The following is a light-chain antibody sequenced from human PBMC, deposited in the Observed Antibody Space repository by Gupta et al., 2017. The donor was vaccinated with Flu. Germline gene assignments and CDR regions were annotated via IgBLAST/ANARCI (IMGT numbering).Light chain of an antibody. Sequence: DIVMTQSPDSLPVSLGERATINCKSSQSVSSSSNNRNYVAWYQQKPGQPPKLLINWASARQSGVPDRFSGSGSGTDFTLTISSLQAEDAAVYHCQQFYTHSLTFGGGTKVEIK. J-gene: IGKJ4*01. V-gene: IGKV4-1*01. CDR3: QQFYTHSLT. CDR1: QSVSSSSNNRNY. CDR2: WAS.